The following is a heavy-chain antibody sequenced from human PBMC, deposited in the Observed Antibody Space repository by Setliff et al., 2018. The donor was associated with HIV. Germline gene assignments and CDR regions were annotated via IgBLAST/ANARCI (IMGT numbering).Heavy chain of an antibody. CDR1: GFTFDEYA. CDR2: IGWNGVSI. D-gene: IGHD3-22*01. CDR3: ARAQSTGYLYFDS. V-gene: IGHV3-9*01. Sequence: GGSLRLSCAASGFTFDEYALHWVRQAPGKGLEWVSSIGWNGVSIAYADSVKGRFTISRDYGKNSLYLQMDSLRAEDTALYYCARAQSTGYLYFDSWGQGTLVTVSS. J-gene: IGHJ4*02.